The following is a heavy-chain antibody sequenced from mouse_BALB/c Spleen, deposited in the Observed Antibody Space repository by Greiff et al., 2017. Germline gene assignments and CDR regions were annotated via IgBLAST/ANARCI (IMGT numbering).Heavy chain of an antibody. CDR3: ATYYRYDDGVYAMDY. CDR2: ISDGGSYT. V-gene: IGHV5-4*02. Sequence: EVKVVESGGGLVKPGGSLKLSCAASGFTFSDYYMYWVRQTPEKRLEWVATISDGGSYTYYPDSVKGRFTISRDNAKNNLYLQMSSLKSEDTAMYYCATYYRYDDGVYAMDYWGQGTSVTVSS. J-gene: IGHJ4*01. CDR1: GFTFSDYY. D-gene: IGHD2-14*01.